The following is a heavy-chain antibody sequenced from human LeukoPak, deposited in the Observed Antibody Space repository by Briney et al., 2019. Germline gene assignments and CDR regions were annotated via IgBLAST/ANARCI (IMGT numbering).Heavy chain of an antibody. D-gene: IGHD5-12*01. CDR2: ISSRGTTE. CDR1: GFTFSNYE. V-gene: IGHV3-48*03. Sequence: PGGSLRLSCITSGFTFSNYEMNWVRQAPGKGLEWIAYISSRGTTEKYADSVKGRFTISRDNARNSLYLQMNSLRAEDTAVYYCARFNGGYDYEGVRRYYYYYYMDVWGKGTTVTVSS. CDR3: ARFNGGYDYEGVRRYYYYYYMDV. J-gene: IGHJ6*03.